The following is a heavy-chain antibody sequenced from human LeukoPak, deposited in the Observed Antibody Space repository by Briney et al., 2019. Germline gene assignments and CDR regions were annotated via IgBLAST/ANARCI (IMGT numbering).Heavy chain of an antibody. CDR2: MNPKSGNT. V-gene: IGHV1-8*01. J-gene: IGHJ5*02. Sequence: ASVKVPCKASGYTFTSYDINWVRQATGQGLEWMGWMNPKSGNTGYAQKFQGRVTMTRNTSISTAYMELSSLRSEDTAVYYCARMSYYSATNWFDPWGQGTLVTVSS. CDR3: ARMSYYSATNWFDP. CDR1: GYTFTSYD. D-gene: IGHD3-10*01.